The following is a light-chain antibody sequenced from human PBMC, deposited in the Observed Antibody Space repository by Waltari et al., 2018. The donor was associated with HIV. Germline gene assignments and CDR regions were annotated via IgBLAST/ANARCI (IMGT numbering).Light chain of an antibody. V-gene: IGLV1-44*01. J-gene: IGLJ2*01. CDR3: AAWDDNLNGPL. CDR1: TSSIGSNT. CDR2: SDH. Sequence: QSVLTQPPSASGTPGQRVTISCSGSTSSIGSNTVNWYQQLPGTAPKLLIYSDHQRPSGVPNRFSGSKTDTSASLASSGLQSDDEADYYCAAWDDNLNGPLFGGGTKLTVL.